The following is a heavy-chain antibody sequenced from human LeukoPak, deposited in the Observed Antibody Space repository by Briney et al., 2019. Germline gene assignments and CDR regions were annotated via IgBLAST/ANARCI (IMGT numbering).Heavy chain of an antibody. Sequence: SQTLSLTCAVSGGSISSGGYSWSWIRQPPGKGLVWIGYIYHSGSTYYNPSLKSRVTISVDRSKNQFSLKLSSVTAADTAVYYCARVAYYDFWSGYYFDYWGQGTLVTISS. CDR3: ARVAYYDFWSGYYFDY. CDR2: IYHSGST. CDR1: GGSISSGGYS. V-gene: IGHV4-30-2*01. D-gene: IGHD3-3*01. J-gene: IGHJ4*02.